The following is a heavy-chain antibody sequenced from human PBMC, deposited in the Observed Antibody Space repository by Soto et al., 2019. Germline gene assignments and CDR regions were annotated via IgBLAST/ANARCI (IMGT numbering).Heavy chain of an antibody. Sequence: GGPLRLACKASGFTFSSYAMSWVRQAPGKGLEWVSAISVSGGSTYYADSVKGRFTISRDNSKNTLYLQMNSLRAEDTAVYYCAKDLYVYSSSSCFDYWGQGTLVTVSS. V-gene: IGHV3-23*01. J-gene: IGHJ4*01. CDR3: AKDLYVYSSSSCFDY. D-gene: IGHD6-6*01. CDR1: GFTFSSYA. CDR2: ISVSGGST.